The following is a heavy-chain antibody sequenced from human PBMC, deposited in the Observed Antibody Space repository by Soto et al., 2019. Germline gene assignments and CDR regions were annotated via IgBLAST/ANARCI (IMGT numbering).Heavy chain of an antibody. J-gene: IGHJ6*03. CDR3: ARLPNRIAAAPPIYYYMDV. Sequence: GGSLRLSCAASGFTVSSNYMSWVRQAPGKGLVWVSRINSDGSSTSYADSVKGRFTISRDNAKNTLYLQMNSLRAEDTAVYYCARLPNRIAAAPPIYYYMDVWGKGTTVTVSS. D-gene: IGHD6-13*01. CDR2: INSDGSST. V-gene: IGHV3-74*01. CDR1: GFTVSSNY.